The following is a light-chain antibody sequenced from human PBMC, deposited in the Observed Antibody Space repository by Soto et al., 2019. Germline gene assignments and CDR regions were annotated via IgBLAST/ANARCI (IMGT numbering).Light chain of an antibody. V-gene: IGLV2-11*01. CDR2: DVS. CDR1: SSDFGGYNY. CDR3: CSYAGSYINYV. J-gene: IGLJ1*01. Sequence: QSVLTQPRSVSGSPGQSVTISCTGTSSDFGGYNYVSWYQQHPGKAPKLMIYDVSKRPSGVPDRFSGSKSGNTASLTISGLQAEDEADYYCCSYAGSYINYVFGNGTKVTVL.